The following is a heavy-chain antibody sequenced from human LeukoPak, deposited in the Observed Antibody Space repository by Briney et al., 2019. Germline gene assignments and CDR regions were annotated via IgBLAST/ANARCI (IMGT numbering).Heavy chain of an antibody. V-gene: IGHV4-34*01. J-gene: IGHJ3*02. Sequence: SETLSLTCAVYGGSFSGYYWSWIRQPPGKGLEWIGEINHSGSTNYNPSLKSRVTISVDTSKNQFSLKLSSVTAADTAVCYCARRPGSYYYDSSGSRAGAFDIWGQGTMVTVSS. CDR3: ARRPGSYYYDSSGSRAGAFDI. CDR2: INHSGST. CDR1: GGSFSGYY. D-gene: IGHD3-22*01.